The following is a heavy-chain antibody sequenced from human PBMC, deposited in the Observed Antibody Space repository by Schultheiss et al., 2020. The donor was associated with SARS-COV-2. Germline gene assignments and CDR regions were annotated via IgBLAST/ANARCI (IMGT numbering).Heavy chain of an antibody. D-gene: IGHD4-23*01. J-gene: IGHJ4*02. CDR2: ISAYNGNT. CDR3: ARDARVTTLANPAWFDY. V-gene: IGHV1-18*01. Sequence: ASVKVSCKASGYTFTSYGISWVRQAPGQGLEWMGWISAYNGNTNYAQKLQGRVTMTTDTSTSTAYMELRSLRSDDTAVYYCARDARVTTLANPAWFDYWGQGTLVTVSS. CDR1: GYTFTSYG.